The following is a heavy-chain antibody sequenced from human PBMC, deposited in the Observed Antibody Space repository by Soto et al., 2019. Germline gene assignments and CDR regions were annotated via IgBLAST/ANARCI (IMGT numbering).Heavy chain of an antibody. CDR1: GYIFTKYY. CDR2: INGYNGKA. J-gene: IGHJ4*02. CDR3: VRWDGFFGAGGVD. D-gene: IGHD3-16*01. Sequence: QVRLVQSVTELRKPGASVKLSCKASGYIFTKYYIAWVRQAPGHGLEGMGMINGYNGKANYGQDFRGRVIMTTDTSTNTAYMDLRSLTSDDTGVYYCVRWDGFFGAGGVDWGQGTLVTVSS. V-gene: IGHV1-18*01.